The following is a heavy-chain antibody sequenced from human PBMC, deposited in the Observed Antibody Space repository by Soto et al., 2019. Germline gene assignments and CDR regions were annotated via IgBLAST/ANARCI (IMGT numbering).Heavy chain of an antibody. CDR3: ARGYSSSWYTDYHYYGMDV. V-gene: IGHV1-69*13. J-gene: IGHJ6*02. Sequence: SLKVSCKASGGTFSSYAISWVRQAPGQGLEWMGGIIPIFGTANYAQKFQGRVTITADESTSTACMELSSLRSEDTAVYYCARGYSSSWYTDYHYYGMDVWGQGTTVTVSS. CDR2: IIPIFGTA. D-gene: IGHD6-13*01. CDR1: GGTFSSYA.